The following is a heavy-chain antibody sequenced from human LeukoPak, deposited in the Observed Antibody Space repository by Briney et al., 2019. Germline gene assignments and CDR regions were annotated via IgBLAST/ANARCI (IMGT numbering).Heavy chain of an antibody. J-gene: IGHJ4*02. CDR3: ARTPPSLWGSYRWIFDY. D-gene: IGHD3-16*02. CDR2: IYYSGST. CDR1: GGSISSGGYY. Sequence: PSQTLSLTCTVSGGSISSGGYYWSWIRQHPGKGLEWIGYIYYSGSTYYNPSLKSRVTISVDTSKNQFSLKLSSVTGADTAVYYCARTPPSLWGSYRWIFDYWGQGTLVTVSS. V-gene: IGHV4-31*03.